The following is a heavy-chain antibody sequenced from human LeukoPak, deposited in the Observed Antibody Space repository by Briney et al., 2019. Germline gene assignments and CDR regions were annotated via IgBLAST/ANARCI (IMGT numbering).Heavy chain of an antibody. J-gene: IGHJ4*02. CDR2: IIGSGGTT. D-gene: IGHD2-15*01. CDR1: GFSSSNYG. Sequence: GSLRLSCAASGFSSSNYGMNWVRQAPGKGLEWVSGIIGSGGTTYYADSVKGRFTISRDNSKNTLYLQMNSLRAEDTAVYYCASIGATRPVRHFDYWGQGTLVTVSS. CDR3: ASIGATRPVRHFDY. V-gene: IGHV3-23*01.